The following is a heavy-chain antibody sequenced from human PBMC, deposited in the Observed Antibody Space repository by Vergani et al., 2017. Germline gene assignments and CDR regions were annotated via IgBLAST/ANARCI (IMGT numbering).Heavy chain of an antibody. Sequence: QVQLVQSGAEVKKPGSSVKVSCKASGGTFSSYTISWVRQAPGQGLEWMGRIIPILGIANYAQKFQGSVTITADKSTSTAYLELSSLSSEDTAVYYCAGSKYCSGGSRYSYYWGQGTLVTVSS. V-gene: IGHV1-69*02. CDR1: GGTFSSYT. J-gene: IGHJ4*02. CDR3: AGSKYCSGGSRYSYY. CDR2: IIPILGIA. D-gene: IGHD2-15*01.